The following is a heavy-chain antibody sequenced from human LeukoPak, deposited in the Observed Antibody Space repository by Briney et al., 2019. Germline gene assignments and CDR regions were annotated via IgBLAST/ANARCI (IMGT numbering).Heavy chain of an antibody. J-gene: IGHJ5*02. D-gene: IGHD2-2*01. V-gene: IGHV4-34*01. Sequence: SETLSLTCAVYGGSFSGYYWSWIRQPPGKGLEWIGEINHSGSTNYNPSLKSRVTVSVDTSKNQFSLKLSSVTAADTAVYYCARRKRSGCSSTSCLLNWFDPWGQGTLFAVSS. CDR1: GGSFSGYY. CDR3: ARRKRSGCSSTSCLLNWFDP. CDR2: INHSGST.